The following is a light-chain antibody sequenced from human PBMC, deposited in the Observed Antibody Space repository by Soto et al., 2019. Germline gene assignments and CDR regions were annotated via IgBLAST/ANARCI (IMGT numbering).Light chain of an antibody. CDR2: DVS. Sequence: QSALTQPLSVSGSPGESVTISCTGASSDVGAYNYVSWYQRHAGKGPKVIIHDVSARPSGVPDRFSASKSGNTASLTISGLETEDDDDYPCSSRAGNYVYGIGRVPNVT. CDR1: SSDVGAYNY. CDR3: SSRAGNYVYG. V-gene: IGLV2-11*01. J-gene: IGLJ1*01.